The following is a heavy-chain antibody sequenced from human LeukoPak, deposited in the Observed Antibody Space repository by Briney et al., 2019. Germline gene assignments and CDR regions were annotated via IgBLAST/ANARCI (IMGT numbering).Heavy chain of an antibody. D-gene: IGHD5-18*01. CDR1: GYTFTSYG. J-gene: IGHJ4*02. CDR3: ARDQPMVS. CDR2: ISAYNGNT. Sequence: ASVKVSCKASGYTFTSYGISWVRQAPGQGLEWMGWISAYNGNTNYAQKLQGRVTITADKSTSTAYMELSSLRSEDTAVYYCARDQPMVSWGQGTLVTVSS. V-gene: IGHV1-18*01.